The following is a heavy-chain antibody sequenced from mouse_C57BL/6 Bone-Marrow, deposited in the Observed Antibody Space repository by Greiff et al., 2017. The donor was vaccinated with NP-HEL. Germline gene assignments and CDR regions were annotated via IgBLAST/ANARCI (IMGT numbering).Heavy chain of an antibody. Sequence: EVKVVESGGGLVQPKGSLKLSCAASGFSFNTYAMNWVRQAPGKGLEWVARIRSKSNNYATYYADSVKDRFTISRDDSESMLYLQMNNLKTEDTAMYYCVRGTTVVYFDYWGQGTTLTVSS. V-gene: IGHV10-1*01. CDR3: VRGTTVVYFDY. CDR2: IRSKSNNYAT. D-gene: IGHD1-1*01. CDR1: GFSFNTYA. J-gene: IGHJ2*01.